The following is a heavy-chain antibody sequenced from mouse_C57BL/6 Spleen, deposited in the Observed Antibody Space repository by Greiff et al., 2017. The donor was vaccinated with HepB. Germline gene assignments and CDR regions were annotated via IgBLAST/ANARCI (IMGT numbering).Heavy chain of an antibody. CDR1: GYTFTDYY. J-gene: IGHJ2*01. D-gene: IGHD4-1*01. CDR2: INPNNGGT. CDR3: ARSPELGRGDY. Sequence: VQLQQSGPELVKPGASVKISCKASGYTFTDYYMNWVKQSHGKSLEWIGDINPNNGGTSYNQKFKGKATLTVDKSSSTAYMELRSLTSEDSAVYYCARSPELGRGDYWGQGTTLTVSS. V-gene: IGHV1-26*01.